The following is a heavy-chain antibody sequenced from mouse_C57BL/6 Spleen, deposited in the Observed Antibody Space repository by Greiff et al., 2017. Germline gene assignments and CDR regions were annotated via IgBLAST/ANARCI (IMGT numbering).Heavy chain of an antibody. CDR3: ARGELLRSDYYARDY. Sequence: VQLQQSGPELVKPGASVKISCKASGYSFTDYNMNWVTQSNGKSLEWIGVINPNYGTTSYNQKFKGKATLTVDQSSSPAYMQLNSLTSEDSAVYYCARGELLRSDYYARDYWGQGTSVTVSS. CDR2: INPNYGTT. D-gene: IGHD1-1*01. CDR1: GYSFTDYN. J-gene: IGHJ4*01. V-gene: IGHV1-39*01.